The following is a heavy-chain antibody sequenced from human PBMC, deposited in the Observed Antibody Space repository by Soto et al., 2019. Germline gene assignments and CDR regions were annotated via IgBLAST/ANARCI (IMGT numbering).Heavy chain of an antibody. CDR2: INSDGSST. V-gene: IGHV3-74*01. J-gene: IGHJ5*02. CDR3: ASDLTHCSGGSCYIAWFDP. CDR1: GFTFSNYW. D-gene: IGHD2-15*01. Sequence: EVQLVESGGGLVQPGGSLRLSCAASGFTFSNYWMHWVRQAPGKGLVWVSRINSDGSSTSYADSVKGRFTISRDNAKNTLYLQMNSLRVEDTAVYYCASDLTHCSGGSCYIAWFDPWGQGTLVIVSS.